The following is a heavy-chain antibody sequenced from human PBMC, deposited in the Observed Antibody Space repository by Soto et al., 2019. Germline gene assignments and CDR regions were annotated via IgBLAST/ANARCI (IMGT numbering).Heavy chain of an antibody. CDR3: ARDAPRNYDSSGPYYFDY. D-gene: IGHD3-22*01. V-gene: IGHV1-46*01. CDR2: INPSGGST. Sequence: ASVKVSCKASGYTFTSYYMHWVRQAPGQGLEWMGIINPSGGSTSYAQKFQGRVPMTRDTSTSTVYMELSSLRSEDTAVYYCARDAPRNYDSSGPYYFDYWGQGTLVTVS. CDR1: GYTFTSYY. J-gene: IGHJ4*02.